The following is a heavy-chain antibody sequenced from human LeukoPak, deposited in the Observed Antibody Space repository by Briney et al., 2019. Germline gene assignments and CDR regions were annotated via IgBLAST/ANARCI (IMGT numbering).Heavy chain of an antibody. CDR3: AKGRLERRQGFDF. CDR1: GFTFSSYA. CDR2: ISGSGVST. Sequence: GGSLRLSCTASGFTFSSYAMSWVRQVPGKGLEWVSIISGSGVSTYADSVKGRFTISRDNSKNTLYLQMNSLRAEDTAVYYCAKGRLERRQGFDFWGQGTLVTVSS. V-gene: IGHV3-23*01. D-gene: IGHD1-1*01. J-gene: IGHJ4*02.